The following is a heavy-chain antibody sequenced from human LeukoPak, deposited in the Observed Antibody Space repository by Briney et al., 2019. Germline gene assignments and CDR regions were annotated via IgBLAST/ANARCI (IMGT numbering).Heavy chain of an antibody. D-gene: IGHD3-3*01. J-gene: IGHJ6*03. V-gene: IGHV1-2*02. CDR1: GYTFTGYY. Sequence: GASVKVSCKASGYTFTGYYMHWVRQAPGQGLEWMGWINPNSGGTNYAQKFQGRVTMTRDTSISTAYMELSRLRSDDTAVYYCAAQSTYYGDYYYYMAVWGKGTTVTISS. CDR3: AAQSTYYGDYYYYMAV. CDR2: INPNSGGT.